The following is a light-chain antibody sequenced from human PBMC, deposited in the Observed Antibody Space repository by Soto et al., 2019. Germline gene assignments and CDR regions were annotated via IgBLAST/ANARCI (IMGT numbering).Light chain of an antibody. V-gene: IGLV2-11*01. CDR2: DVS. CDR3: CSHAGSYTFV. Sequence: QSALAQPRSVSGSPGQSITISCTGTSSDVGDNNHVSWYQHRPGKAPKLLIFDVSKRPSGVPDRFSGSKSGNTASLTISGLQAEDEADYSCCSHAGSYTFVFGTGTKVTVL. CDR1: SSDVGDNNH. J-gene: IGLJ1*01.